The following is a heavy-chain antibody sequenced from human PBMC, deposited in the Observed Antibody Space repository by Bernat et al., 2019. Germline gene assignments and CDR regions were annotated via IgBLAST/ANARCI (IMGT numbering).Heavy chain of an antibody. CDR3: TRDPYAHNAFDI. D-gene: IGHD4-17*01. V-gene: IGHV3-74*01. J-gene: IGHJ3*02. Sequence: EVQVVESGGGLVQPGGSLRLSCAASGFTFSSYWMYWVRQAPGKGLVWVSHINSDGSSTSYADSVKGRFTISRDNAKNTLYLQMNSLRAEDTAVYYCTRDPYAHNAFDIWGQGTMVTVSS. CDR2: INSDGSST. CDR1: GFTFSSYW.